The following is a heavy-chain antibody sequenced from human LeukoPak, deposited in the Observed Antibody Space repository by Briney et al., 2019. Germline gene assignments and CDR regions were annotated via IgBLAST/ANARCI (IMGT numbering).Heavy chain of an antibody. CDR3: ARDPREYYYGSGSFNWFDP. D-gene: IGHD3-10*01. Sequence: SVKVSCXASGGTFSSYAISWVRQAPGQGLEWMGGIIPIFGTANCAQKFQGRGTITTDESTSTAYMELSSLRSEDTAVYYCARDPREYYYGSGSFNWFDPWGQGTLVTASS. J-gene: IGHJ5*02. CDR2: IIPIFGTA. CDR1: GGTFSSYA. V-gene: IGHV1-69*05.